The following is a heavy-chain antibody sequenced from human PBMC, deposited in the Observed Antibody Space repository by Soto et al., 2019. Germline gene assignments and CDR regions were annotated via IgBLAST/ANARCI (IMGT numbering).Heavy chain of an antibody. Sequence: PSETLSLTCTVSGCSISSSGYYWGWIRQPPGKGLEWIGTIYYSGSTNYNPSLKSRVTISVDTSKNQFSLKLSSVTAADTAVYYCARQSCSSTSCYSWVSWFDPWGQGTLVTVSS. J-gene: IGHJ5*02. CDR3: ARQSCSSTSCYSWVSWFDP. CDR2: IYYSGST. V-gene: IGHV4-39*01. CDR1: GCSISSSGYY. D-gene: IGHD2-2*01.